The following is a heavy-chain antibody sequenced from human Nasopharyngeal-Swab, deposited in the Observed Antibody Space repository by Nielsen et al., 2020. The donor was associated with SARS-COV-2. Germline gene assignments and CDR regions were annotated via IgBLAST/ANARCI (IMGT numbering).Heavy chain of an antibody. CDR3: ARRSGQRWDYWYFDL. D-gene: IGHD4-23*01. J-gene: IGHJ2*01. Sequence: SETLSLTCAVYGGSFSGYYWSWIRQPPGKGLEWIGEINHIGSTSYNPSLKSLVTISVDTSKNQFSLKLSSVTAADTAVYYCARRSGQRWDYWYFDLWGRGTLVTVSS. CDR2: INHIGST. V-gene: IGHV4-34*01. CDR1: GGSFSGYY.